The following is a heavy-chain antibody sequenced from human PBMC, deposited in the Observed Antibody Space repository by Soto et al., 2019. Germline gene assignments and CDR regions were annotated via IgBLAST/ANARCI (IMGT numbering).Heavy chain of an antibody. CDR3: ARQMGGYCSSTSCRDYYYYYMDV. Sequence: SETLSLTCTVSGGSISSYYWSWIRQPPGKGLEWIGYIYYSGSTNYNPSLKSRVTISVDTSKNQFSLKLSSVTAADTAVYYCARQMGGYCSSTSCRDYYYYYMDVWGKGTTVTVSS. CDR1: GGSISSYY. D-gene: IGHD2-2*01. V-gene: IGHV4-59*01. CDR2: IYYSGST. J-gene: IGHJ6*03.